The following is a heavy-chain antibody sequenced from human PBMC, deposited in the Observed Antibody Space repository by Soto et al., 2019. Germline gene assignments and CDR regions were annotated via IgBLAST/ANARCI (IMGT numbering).Heavy chain of an antibody. V-gene: IGHV3-30*18. CDR1: GFTFSSYG. CDR3: AKGSGSYSAFDY. J-gene: IGHJ4*02. D-gene: IGHD1-26*01. CDR2: ISYDGSNK. Sequence: GGSQRLSCAASGFTFSSYGMHWVRQAPGKGLEWVAVISYDGSNKYYADSVKGRFTISRDNSKNTLYLQMNSLRAEDTAVYYCAKGSGSYSAFDYWGQGTLVTVSS.